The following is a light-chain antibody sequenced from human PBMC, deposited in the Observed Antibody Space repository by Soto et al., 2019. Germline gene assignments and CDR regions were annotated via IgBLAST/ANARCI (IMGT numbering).Light chain of an antibody. CDR1: SGHSSYA. J-gene: IGLJ3*02. Sequence: QSVLTQSPSASASLGASVKLTCTLSSGHSSYAIAWHQQHPEKGPRYLMKVNSDGSHSKGDGIPDRFSGSSSGAERYLTISSLQSEDEADYYCQTWGTGIRVFGGGTQLTVL. CDR3: QTWGTGIRV. CDR2: VNSDGSH. V-gene: IGLV4-69*02.